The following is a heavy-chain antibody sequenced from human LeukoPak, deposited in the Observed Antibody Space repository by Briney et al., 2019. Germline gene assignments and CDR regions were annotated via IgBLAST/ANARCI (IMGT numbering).Heavy chain of an antibody. CDR2: IYYSGST. V-gene: IGHV4-59*08. D-gene: IGHD2-21*01. CDR1: GGSISSYY. CDR3: ARSLQGDHFDV. Sequence: SETLSLTCTVSGGSISSYYWSWIRQPPGKGLEWIGYIYYSGSTNYNPSLKSRVTISVDTSKNQFSLNLSSVTAADTAVYYCARSLQGDHFDVWGQGTMVTVSS. J-gene: IGHJ3*01.